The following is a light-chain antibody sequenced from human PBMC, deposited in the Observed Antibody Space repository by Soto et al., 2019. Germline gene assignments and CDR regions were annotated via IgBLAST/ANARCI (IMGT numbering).Light chain of an antibody. CDR2: DTT. V-gene: IGLV7-46*01. CDR1: TGAVTNGHY. CDR3: LLSYNGPYV. J-gene: IGLJ1*01. Sequence: QAVVTQDPSLTVSPGVTFTLTCGSITGAVTNGHYPYWFQQKPGQAPRTLIYDTTNRHSWTPARFSGSLLGGKAALTLSGEQPEDEAEYYCLLSYNGPYVFGTGNKVTV.